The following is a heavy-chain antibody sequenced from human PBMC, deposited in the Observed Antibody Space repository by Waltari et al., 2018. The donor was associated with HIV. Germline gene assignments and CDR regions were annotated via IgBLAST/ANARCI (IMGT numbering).Heavy chain of an antibody. CDR2: ISTYTGEA. CDR1: GYTFTRFD. CDR3: ARVDTTSYYDFWKGTLFYYYMDV. V-gene: IGHV1-18*01. Sequence: QVQLVQSGDEVKKPGASMKVSCKASGYTFTRFDIAWVRQAPGQGLEFMGWISTYTGEAKFAQKLQGRVTMTRDTSTSTGFLELRSLRSDDTAVYYCARVDTTSYYDFWKGTLFYYYMDVWGKGTTVTVSS. D-gene: IGHD3-3*01. J-gene: IGHJ6*03.